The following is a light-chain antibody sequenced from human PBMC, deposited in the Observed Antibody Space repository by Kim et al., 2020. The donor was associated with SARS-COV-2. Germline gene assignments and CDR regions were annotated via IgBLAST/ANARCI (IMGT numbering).Light chain of an antibody. CDR1: SSNIGSNT. Sequence: ELTQPPSASGTPGQRVTISCSGSSSNIGSNTVNWYQQLPGTAPKLLIYSNNQRPSGVPDRFSGSRSGTSASLAISGLQSEDEADYYCAAWDDSLNGRGVFGGGTQLTVL. V-gene: IGLV1-44*01. CDR2: SNN. CDR3: AAWDDSLNGRGV. J-gene: IGLJ2*01.